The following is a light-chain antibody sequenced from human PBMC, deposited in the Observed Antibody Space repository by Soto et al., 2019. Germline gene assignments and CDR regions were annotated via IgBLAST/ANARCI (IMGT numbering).Light chain of an antibody. V-gene: IGLV2-14*01. CDR1: NSDVGGYNY. CDR3: SSYTGITTLYI. Sequence: QPARTQPSSVPGFAGQASTIPCTGNNSDVGGYNYVSWYQQHPGKAPELMIYEVSHPPSGVSNRFSGSKSDKKAYLTISGLQAEDEADYYSSSYTGITTLYILGTWTKVTVL. CDR2: EVS. J-gene: IGLJ1*01.